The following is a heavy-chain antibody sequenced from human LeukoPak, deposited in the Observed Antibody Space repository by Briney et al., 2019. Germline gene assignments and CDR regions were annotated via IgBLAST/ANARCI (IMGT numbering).Heavy chain of an antibody. D-gene: IGHD3-10*01. CDR1: GFTFSSYA. J-gene: IGHJ4*02. CDR2: ISYDGGNK. V-gene: IGHV3-30-3*01. CDR3: GGEEVHYGLGSYYTPAGFDY. Sequence: GGSLRLSCAASGFTFSSYAMHWVRQAPGKGLEWVAVISYDGGNKYYADSVKGRFTISRDNSKNTLYLQMNSLRAEDTAVYYCGGEEVHYGLGSYYTPAGFDYWGQGTLVTVSS.